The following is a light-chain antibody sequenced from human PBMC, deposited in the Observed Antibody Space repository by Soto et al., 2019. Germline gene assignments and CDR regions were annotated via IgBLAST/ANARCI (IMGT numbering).Light chain of an antibody. V-gene: IGKV1-5*03. Sequence: DIQMTQSPSTLSVAVGERGSMTCRASQTISSWLAWYQQKPGKAPKLLIYKASTLKSGVPSRFSGSGSGTEFTLTISSLQADDFATYYCQQYSSYWTFAQGTKVDIK. J-gene: IGKJ1*01. CDR2: KAS. CDR3: QQYSSYWT. CDR1: QTISSW.